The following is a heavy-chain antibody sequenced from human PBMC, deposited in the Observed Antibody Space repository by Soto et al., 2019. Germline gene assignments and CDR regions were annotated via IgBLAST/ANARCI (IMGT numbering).Heavy chain of an antibody. CDR3: ARDARDIVVVPAAIMKDTDYYMDV. CDR2: ISSSSSTI. D-gene: IGHD2-2*02. J-gene: IGHJ6*03. CDR1: GFTFSSYS. Sequence: PGGSLRLSCAASGFTFSSYSMNWVRQAPGKGLEWVSYISSSSSTIYYADSVKGRFTISRDNAKNSLYLQMNSLRAEDTAVYYCARDARDIVVVPAAIMKDTDYYMDVWGKGTTVTVSS. V-gene: IGHV3-48*01.